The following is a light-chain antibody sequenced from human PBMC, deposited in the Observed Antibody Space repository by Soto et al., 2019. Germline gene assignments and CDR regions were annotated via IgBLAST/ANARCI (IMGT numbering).Light chain of an antibody. Sequence: DIQMTQSPSSLSASIGDRVTITCRASQGISNYLAWYQQKPGKVPKLLIYAASTLPSGVPSRFSGSGSGTDFTLTISSLQPEDVATYYCQKYLSALWTFGQGTKVEIK. V-gene: IGKV1-27*01. J-gene: IGKJ1*01. CDR2: AAS. CDR3: QKYLSALWT. CDR1: QGISNY.